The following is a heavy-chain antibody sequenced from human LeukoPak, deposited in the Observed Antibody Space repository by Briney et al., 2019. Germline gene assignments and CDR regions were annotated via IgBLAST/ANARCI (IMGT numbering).Heavy chain of an antibody. CDR2: IYSGGST. J-gene: IGHJ3*02. CDR1: GFTFSSYG. V-gene: IGHV3-66*01. CDR3: ARDHRHQTDAFDI. Sequence: GGSLRLSCAASGFTFSSYGMHWVRQAPGKGLEWVAVIYSGGSTYYADSVKGRFTISRDNSKNTLYLQMNSLRAEDTAVYYCARDHRHQTDAFDIWGQGTMVTVSS.